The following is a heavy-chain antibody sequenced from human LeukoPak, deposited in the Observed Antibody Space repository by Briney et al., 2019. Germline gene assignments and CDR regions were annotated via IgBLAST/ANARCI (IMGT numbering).Heavy chain of an antibody. V-gene: IGHV4-39*07. D-gene: IGHD6-13*01. J-gene: IGHJ6*03. CDR2: INHSGST. CDR1: GGSIGSTSFF. Sequence: SETLSLTCTVSGGSIGSTSFFWDWIRQPPGKGLEWIGEINHSGSTNYNPSLKSRVTISVDTSKNQFSLKLSSVTAADTAVYYCARMAAAAMDVWGKGTTVTVSS. CDR3: ARMAAAAMDV.